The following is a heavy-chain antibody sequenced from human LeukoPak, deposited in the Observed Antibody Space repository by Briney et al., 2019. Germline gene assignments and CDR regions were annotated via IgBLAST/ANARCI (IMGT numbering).Heavy chain of an antibody. V-gene: IGHV3-74*01. Sequence: GGSLKLSCAASGFTFSTYWMHWVRQAPGQGPVWVSRISPDGSTTTYADSVRGRFSISRDNAKNTLYMQMNSLRVDDTAVYYCVRGSSTWSPLGDYWGQGTLVTVST. CDR2: ISPDGSTT. CDR3: VRGSSTWSPLGDY. J-gene: IGHJ4*02. D-gene: IGHD6-13*01. CDR1: GFTFSTYW.